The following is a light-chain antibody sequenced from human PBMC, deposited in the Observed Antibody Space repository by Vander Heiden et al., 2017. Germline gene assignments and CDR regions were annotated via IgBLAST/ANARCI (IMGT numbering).Light chain of an antibody. J-gene: IGLJ3*02. Sequence: SYVLTQPPSVSVAPGQTARITCGGNNIGSKSVHWYQQKPAQAPVLVVYYDSDRPSGIPERFSGSNSGSTATLTISRVEAGDEADYYCQVWDSSSDHWVFGGGTKLTVL. V-gene: IGLV3-21*02. CDR3: QVWDSSSDHWV. CDR1: NIGSKS. CDR2: YDS.